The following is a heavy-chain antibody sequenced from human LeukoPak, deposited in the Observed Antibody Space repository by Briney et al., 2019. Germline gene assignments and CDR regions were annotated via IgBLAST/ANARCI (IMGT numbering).Heavy chain of an antibody. J-gene: IGHJ3*01. D-gene: IGHD4-17*01. CDR2: INPNSAVT. Sequence: ASVTVSCKASGYTFTGYYMHWVRQTPGQGREGMGWINPNSAVTNYAQKFQGRVTMTRDTSISTAYMELSRLRSDDTAVYYCARDGARDAFDVWGQGTMVTVSS. CDR1: GYTFTGYY. CDR3: ARDGARDAFDV. V-gene: IGHV1-2*02.